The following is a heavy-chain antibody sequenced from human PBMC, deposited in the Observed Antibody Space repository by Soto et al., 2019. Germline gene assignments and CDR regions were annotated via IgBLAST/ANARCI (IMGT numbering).Heavy chain of an antibody. CDR3: AKDATVTTTAHADY. D-gene: IGHD4-17*01. J-gene: IGHJ4*02. Sequence: GGSLRLSCAASGFTFSSYGMHWVRQAPGKGLEWLAVISFDGDYTFHADSVKGRFTISRDNSKNTLFLEMTSLRAEDTAVYYCAKDATVTTTAHADYWGQGTLVTVSS. CDR1: GFTFSSYG. CDR2: ISFDGDYT. V-gene: IGHV3-30*18.